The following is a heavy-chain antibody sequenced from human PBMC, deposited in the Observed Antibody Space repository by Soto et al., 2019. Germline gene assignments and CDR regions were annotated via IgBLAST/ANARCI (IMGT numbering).Heavy chain of an antibody. Sequence: ASVKVSCKVSGYTLTELSMHWVRQAPGKGLEWMGGFDPEDGETIYAQKFQGRVTMTEDKSTGTAYMELSSLRSEDTAVYYCAGALSTANFWSGFNGGFDPWGQGTLVTVSS. V-gene: IGHV1-24*01. D-gene: IGHD3-3*01. CDR1: GYTLTELS. CDR3: AGALSTANFWSGFNGGFDP. CDR2: FDPEDGET. J-gene: IGHJ5*02.